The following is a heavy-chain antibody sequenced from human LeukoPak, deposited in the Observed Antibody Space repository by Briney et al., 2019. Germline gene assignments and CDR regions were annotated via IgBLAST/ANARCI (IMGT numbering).Heavy chain of an antibody. Sequence: GGSLRLSCAASGFTFSSYGMHWVRQAPGKGLEWVAVISYDGSNKYYADSVKGRFTISRDNSKNTLYLQMNSLRAEDTAVYYCAKVDSSGFTVDYWGQGTLVTVSS. J-gene: IGHJ4*02. CDR3: AKVDSSGFTVDY. CDR2: ISYDGSNK. CDR1: GFTFSSYG. D-gene: IGHD3-22*01. V-gene: IGHV3-30*18.